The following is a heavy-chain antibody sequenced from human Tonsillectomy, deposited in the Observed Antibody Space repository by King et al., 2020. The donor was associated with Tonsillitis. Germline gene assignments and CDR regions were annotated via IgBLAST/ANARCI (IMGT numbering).Heavy chain of an antibody. CDR1: GFYFRSYA. D-gene: IGHD3-10*01. Sequence: VQLVESGGGLEQPGGSLRLSCTASGFYFRSYAMTWVRQAPGKGLEWVSTIYGDGSYTSYADSVKGRFVVSRDNSKSTVYLQLRSLRVEDTAIYYCAKDGDGASWYFDLGGRGTLVTVSS. J-gene: IGHJ2*01. CDR3: AKDGDGASWYFDL. V-gene: IGHV3-23*03. CDR2: IYGDGSYT.